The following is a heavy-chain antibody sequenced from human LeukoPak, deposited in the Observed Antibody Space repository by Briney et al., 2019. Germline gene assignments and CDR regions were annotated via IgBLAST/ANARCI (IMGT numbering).Heavy chain of an antibody. J-gene: IGHJ4*02. V-gene: IGHV3-21*01. CDR3: ARDFVGATGDF. Sequence: GGSLRLSCAASGFTFSSYSMNWVRQAPGKGLEWVSSISGSSNYIFYADSLRGRFTISRDNAKNSLYLQMSSLRAEDTAVYYCARDFVGATGDFWGQGTLVTVSS. CDR2: ISGSSNYI. D-gene: IGHD1-26*01. CDR1: GFTFSSYS.